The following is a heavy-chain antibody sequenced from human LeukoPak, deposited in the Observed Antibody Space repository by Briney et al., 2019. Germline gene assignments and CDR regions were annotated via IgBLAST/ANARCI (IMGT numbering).Heavy chain of an antibody. CDR3: WGVPGYSSSWYLDG. V-gene: IGHV1-18*01. Sequence: ASETVSCKAFGYTFTSYGISWVRQPPRQGLEWMGWISAYYGKTNYEQNPQGRVTITTENSTRPAYLEQRSLRSDAHAGYYCWGVPGYSSSWYLDGWSERSLVTVPS. D-gene: IGHD6-13*01. J-gene: IGHJ4*02. CDR2: ISAYYGKT. CDR1: GYTFTSYG.